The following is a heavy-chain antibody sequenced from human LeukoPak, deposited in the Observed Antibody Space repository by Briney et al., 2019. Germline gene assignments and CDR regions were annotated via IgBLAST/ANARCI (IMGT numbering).Heavy chain of an antibody. CDR2: ISWNSGSI. Sequence: GRSLRLSCAASGFTFDDYAMHWVRHAPGKGLEWVSGISWNSGSIGYADSVKGRFTISRDNAKNSLYLQINSLRAEDTALYYCAKGSIAVTGTVDYWGQGTLVTVSS. D-gene: IGHD6-19*01. V-gene: IGHV3-9*01. J-gene: IGHJ4*02. CDR3: AKGSIAVTGTVDY. CDR1: GFTFDDYA.